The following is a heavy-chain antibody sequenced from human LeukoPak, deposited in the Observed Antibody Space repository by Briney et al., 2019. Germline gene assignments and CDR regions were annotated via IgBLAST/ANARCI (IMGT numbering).Heavy chain of an antibody. D-gene: IGHD3-3*01. CDR2: ICSGGST. CDR1: GFTVSSNY. J-gene: IGHJ4*02. V-gene: IGHV3-53*01. CDR3: AREVADFWSGYHFDY. Sequence: PGGSLRLSCAASGFTVSSNYMSWVRQAPGKGLEWVSVICSGGSTYYADSVKGRFTISRDNSKNTLYLQMNSLRAEDTAVYYCAREVADFWSGYHFDYWGQGTLVTVSS.